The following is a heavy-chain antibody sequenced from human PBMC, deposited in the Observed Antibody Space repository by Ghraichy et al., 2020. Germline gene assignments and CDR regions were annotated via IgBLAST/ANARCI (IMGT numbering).Heavy chain of an antibody. CDR1: GFSFSSHW. V-gene: IGHV3-7*03. J-gene: IGHJ4*02. CDR2: IKEDGSLK. Sequence: GESLSLSCAASGFSFSSHWMAWIRQAPGQGLEWVANIKEDGSLKFYGDSVKGRFTISRDNVKNSVYLQMTSLRADDTAVYYCARALGIADYWGQGTLVTVSS. D-gene: IGHD1-14*01. CDR3: ARALGIADY.